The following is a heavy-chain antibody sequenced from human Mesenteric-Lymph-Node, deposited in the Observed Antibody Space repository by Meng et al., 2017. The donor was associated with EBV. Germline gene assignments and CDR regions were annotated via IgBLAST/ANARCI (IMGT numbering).Heavy chain of an antibody. CDR1: GGSISTTNYY. Sequence: HLPEARAPLVTPSQTPSLPRTLSGGSISTTNYYWSWVRPPPGKGLEWLGGIYYSGITYYNPSLTRRVDLSVDTSKNRFSLKLFSLTTEDTAVYFCVRSRGWTQVEWFDPWGPGILVTVSS. J-gene: IGHJ5*02. V-gene: IGHV4-39*01. CDR2: IYYSGIT. D-gene: IGHD3/OR15-3a*01. CDR3: VRSRGWTQVEWFDP.